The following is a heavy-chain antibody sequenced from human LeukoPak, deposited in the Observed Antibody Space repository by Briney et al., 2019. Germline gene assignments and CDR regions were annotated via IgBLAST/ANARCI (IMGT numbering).Heavy chain of an antibody. CDR3: ARGLPEARAFDI. V-gene: IGHV3-30*01. CDR2: ISYDGSNK. CDR1: GFTFSSYA. J-gene: IGHJ3*02. D-gene: IGHD1-14*01. Sequence: GGSLRLSCAASGFTFSSYAMDWVRQAPGKGREWVAVISYDGSNKYYADSVKGRFTISRDNSKNTLYLQMNSLRAEDTAVYYCARGLPEARAFDIWGQGTMVTVSS.